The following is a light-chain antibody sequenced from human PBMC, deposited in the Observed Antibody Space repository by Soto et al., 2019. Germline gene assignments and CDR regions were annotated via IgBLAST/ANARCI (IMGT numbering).Light chain of an antibody. V-gene: IGKV3-15*01. Sequence: EIVMTQSPVTLSVSPGERATLSCRASHSVSSNLAWYQQKPGQAPRLLIYGASTRATGIAARFSGSGSGTEFTITISSLQSEDFAVYYCQQYNNWPPLTFGGGTKVEIK. CDR2: GAS. CDR3: QQYNNWPPLT. CDR1: HSVSSN. J-gene: IGKJ4*01.